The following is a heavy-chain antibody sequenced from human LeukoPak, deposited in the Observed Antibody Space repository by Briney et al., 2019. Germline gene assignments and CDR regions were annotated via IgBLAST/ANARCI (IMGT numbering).Heavy chain of an antibody. CDR2: ISSSSGDI. V-gene: IGHV3-11*06. CDR1: GFTFSDYY. J-gene: IGHJ4*02. CDR3: ARNVRLPDY. Sequence: GGSLRLSCAASGFTFSDYYMSWIRQAPGKGLEWVSYISSSSGDIKHADSVKGRLTISRDNAKNSLYLQMNSLRAEDTAVYYCARNVRLPDYWGQGTLVTVSS. D-gene: IGHD1-1*01.